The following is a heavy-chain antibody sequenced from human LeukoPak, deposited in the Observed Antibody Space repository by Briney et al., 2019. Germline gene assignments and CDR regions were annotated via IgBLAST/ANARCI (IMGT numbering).Heavy chain of an antibody. Sequence: GGSLRLSCAASGFTFSSYAMHWVRQAPGKGLEWVSGISWNSGSIGYADSVKGRFTISRDNAKNSLYLQMNSLRAEDTALYYCAKARSDSFGVASPNWFDPWGQGTLVTVSS. J-gene: IGHJ5*02. CDR1: GFTFSSYA. CDR3: AKARSDSFGVASPNWFDP. D-gene: IGHD3-3*01. V-gene: IGHV3-9*01. CDR2: ISWNSGSI.